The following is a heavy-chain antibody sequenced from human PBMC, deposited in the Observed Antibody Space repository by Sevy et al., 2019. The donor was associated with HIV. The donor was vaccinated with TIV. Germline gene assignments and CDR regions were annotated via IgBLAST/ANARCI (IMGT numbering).Heavy chain of an antibody. CDR3: ARDGGCSTTRCLLYFDY. CDR2: ISSSSRYI. D-gene: IGHD2-2*01. Sequence: GGSLRLSCAVSGFTFSSYTMNWVRQAPGKGLEWVSSISSSSRYIYYADSVKGRFTISRDNAKNSVYLQMNSLRTEDTAVYYCARDGGCSTTRCLLYFDYWGQGTLVTVSS. J-gene: IGHJ4*01. CDR1: GFTFSSYT. V-gene: IGHV3-21*01.